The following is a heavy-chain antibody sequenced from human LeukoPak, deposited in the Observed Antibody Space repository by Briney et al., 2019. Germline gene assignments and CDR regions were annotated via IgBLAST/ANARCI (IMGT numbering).Heavy chain of an antibody. V-gene: IGHV3-23*01. Sequence: GGSLRLSCVASGFTFSSYAMSWVRQAPGKGLEWVSVISGSGDSTYYADSVKGRFTISRDNSKNTLYLQMNSLRAEDTAVYYCAKEAGAIYYLDYWGQGTLVTVSS. J-gene: IGHJ4*02. D-gene: IGHD1-26*01. CDR2: ISGSGDST. CDR1: GFTFSSYA. CDR3: AKEAGAIYYLDY.